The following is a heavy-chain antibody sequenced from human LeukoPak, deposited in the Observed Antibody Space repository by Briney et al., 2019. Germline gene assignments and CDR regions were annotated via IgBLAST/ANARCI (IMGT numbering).Heavy chain of an antibody. D-gene: IGHD2-15*01. V-gene: IGHV1-2*02. CDR1: GGTFSSYA. CDR2: INPNSGGT. J-gene: IGHJ5*02. CDR3: ARTVVVAATRWFDP. Sequence: ASVKVSCKASGGTFSSYAISWVRQAPGQGLEWMGWINPNSGGTNYAQKFQGRVTMTRDTSISTAYMELSRLRSDDTAVYYCARTVVVAATRWFDPWGQGTLVTVSS.